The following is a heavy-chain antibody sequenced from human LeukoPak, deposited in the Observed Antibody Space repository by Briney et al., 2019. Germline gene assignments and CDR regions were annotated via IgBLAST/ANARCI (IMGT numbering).Heavy chain of an antibody. V-gene: IGHV3-30*02. CDR1: GFTFSSYG. CDR3: AKVRPLDNSPSDF. D-gene: IGHD2-21*01. Sequence: GGSLRLSCAASGFTFSSYGMHWVRQAPGKGLEWVAFIRYDGSNKYYADSVKGRFTISRDNSKNTLYLQMISLRAENTAVYYCAKVRPLDNSPSDFWGQGTLVTVSS. CDR2: IRYDGSNK. J-gene: IGHJ4*02.